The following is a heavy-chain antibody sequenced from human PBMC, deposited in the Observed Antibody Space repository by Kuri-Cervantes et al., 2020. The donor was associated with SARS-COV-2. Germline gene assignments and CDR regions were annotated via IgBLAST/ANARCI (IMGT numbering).Heavy chain of an antibody. CDR3: ARDGQSDAFDI. J-gene: IGHJ3*02. CDR2: IYHSGST. V-gene: IGHV4-38-2*02. CDR1: GYSISSGYY. Sequence: SETLSLTCAVSGYSISSGYYWGWIRQPPGKGLEWIGYIYHSGSTYYNPSLKSRVTISVDRSKNQFSLKLSSVTAADTTVYYCARDGQSDAFDIWGQGTMVTVSS.